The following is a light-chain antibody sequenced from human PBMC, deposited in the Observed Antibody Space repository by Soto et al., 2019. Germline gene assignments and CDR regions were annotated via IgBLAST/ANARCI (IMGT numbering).Light chain of an antibody. Sequence: QSALTQPASVSGSPGQSMTISCTGSSSDVGSSNFVSWYQQHPGKAPQFMIYEVNKRPPEISNRFSGSTSGNTASLTISGLQPEDEADYYCCSYAGTASFVFGGGTKLTVL. J-gene: IGLJ2*01. CDR3: CSYAGTASFV. CDR2: EVN. V-gene: IGLV2-23*02. CDR1: SSDVGSSNF.